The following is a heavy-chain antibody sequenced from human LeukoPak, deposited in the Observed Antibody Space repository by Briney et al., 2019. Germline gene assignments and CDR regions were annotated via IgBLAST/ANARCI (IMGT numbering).Heavy chain of an antibody. CDR1: GFTVSSNY. J-gene: IGHJ3*02. CDR3: ARGGSSDVFDI. Sequence: GGSLRLSCAASGFTVSSNYMSWVRQAPGKGLEWVSVIYSGDSTDYADSVKGRFTISRNNSKNTLYLQMDSLRAEDTAVYYCARGGSSDVFDIWGQGTLVTVSS. CDR2: IYSGDST. V-gene: IGHV3-53*01.